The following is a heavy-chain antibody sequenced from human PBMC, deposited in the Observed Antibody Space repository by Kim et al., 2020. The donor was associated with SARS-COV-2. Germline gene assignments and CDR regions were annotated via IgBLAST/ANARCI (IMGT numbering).Heavy chain of an antibody. CDR3: ARGKYYYDGSGNPRFWYFDL. Sequence: SETLSLTCTVSGGSISYYYWTWIRQPPGKGLEWIGYVFDSGSTNYNPSLKSRVTISLGTSKKQFSLQLTSVTAADTAVYYCARGKYYYDGSGNPRFWYFDLSGRSTLVTVSS. D-gene: IGHD3-22*01. J-gene: IGHJ2*01. V-gene: IGHV4-59*01. CDR2: VFDSGST. CDR1: GGSISYYY.